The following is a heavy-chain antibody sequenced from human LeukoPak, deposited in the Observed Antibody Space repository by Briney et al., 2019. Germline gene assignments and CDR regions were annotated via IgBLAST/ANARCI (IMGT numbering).Heavy chain of an antibody. CDR2: IYPGDSDT. D-gene: IGHD1-26*01. V-gene: IGHV5-51*01. CDR3: ARQVASGNYLFDS. J-gene: IGHJ4*02. CDR1: GYSFTSYL. Sequence: GESLKISCKGSGYSFTSYLIGWVRQMPGKGLEWMGIIYPGDSDTTYSPSFQGQVTISVDKSITTAYLQWSSLKASDTAMYYCARQVASGNYLFDSWGQGTLVTVSS.